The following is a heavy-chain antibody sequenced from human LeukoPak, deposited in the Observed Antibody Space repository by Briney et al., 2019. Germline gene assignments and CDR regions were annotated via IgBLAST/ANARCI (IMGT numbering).Heavy chain of an antibody. CDR3: ARGYYDSSGCIDY. CDR2: IIPIFGTA. J-gene: IGHJ4*02. Sequence: GASVKVSCTASGGTFSSYAISWVRQALGQGLEWMGGIIPIFGTANYAQKFQGRVTITADESTSTAYMELSSLRSEDTAVYYCARGYYDSSGCIDYWGQGTLVTVSS. D-gene: IGHD3-22*01. CDR1: GGTFSSYA. V-gene: IGHV1-69*01.